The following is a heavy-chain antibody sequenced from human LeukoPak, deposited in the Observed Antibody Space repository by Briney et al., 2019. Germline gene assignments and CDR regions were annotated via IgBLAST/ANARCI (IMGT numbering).Heavy chain of an antibody. V-gene: IGHV1-69*04. CDR3: ASQGYSSGWYY. J-gene: IGHJ4*02. CDR2: IIPILGIA. CDR1: GGTFSSYA. D-gene: IGHD6-19*01. Sequence: SVKVSCKASGGTFSSYAISWVRQAPGQGLEWMGRIIPILGIANYAQKFQGRVTITADKSTSTAYMALSSLRSEDTAVYYCASQGYSSGWYYWGQGTLVTVSS.